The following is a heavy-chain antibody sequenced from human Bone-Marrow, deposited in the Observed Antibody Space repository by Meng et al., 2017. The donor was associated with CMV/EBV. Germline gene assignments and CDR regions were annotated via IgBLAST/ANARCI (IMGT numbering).Heavy chain of an antibody. CDR3: ARVTPPYYYDSSGSIVDY. J-gene: IGHJ4*02. Sequence: GSLRRSCAVYGGSFSGYYWSWIRQPPGKGLEWIGEINHSGSTNYNPSLKSRVTISVDTSKNQFSLKLSSVTAADTAVYYCARVTPPYYYDSSGSIVDYWGQGTLVTVSS. D-gene: IGHD3-22*01. CDR2: INHSGST. V-gene: IGHV4-34*01. CDR1: GGSFSGYY.